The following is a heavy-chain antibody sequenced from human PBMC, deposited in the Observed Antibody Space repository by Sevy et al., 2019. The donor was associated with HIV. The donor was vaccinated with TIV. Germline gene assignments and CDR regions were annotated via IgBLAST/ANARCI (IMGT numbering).Heavy chain of an antibody. CDR3: ARDSIPLVQGVIITPYYYGMDV. D-gene: IGHD3-10*01. Sequence: ASVKVSCKASGHTFTSYGISWVRQAPGQGLEWMGWISAYNGNTNYAQKLQGRVTMTTDTSTSTAYMELRSLRSDDTAVYYCARDSIPLVQGVIITPYYYGMDVWGQGTTVTVSS. CDR2: ISAYNGNT. V-gene: IGHV1-18*01. J-gene: IGHJ6*02. CDR1: GHTFTSYG.